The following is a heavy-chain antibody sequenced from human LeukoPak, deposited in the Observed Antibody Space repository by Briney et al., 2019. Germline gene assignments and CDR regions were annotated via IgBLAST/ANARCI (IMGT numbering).Heavy chain of an antibody. Sequence: GEFLKISCKASGYSFTNYWIGWVRQMPGKGLECMGIIYPGDSDTRYSPSFQGQVTISADKSISTAYLHWSSLKASDTAMYYCAKLGAYSSSWYGFFDYWGQGTLVTVSS. V-gene: IGHV5-51*01. CDR1: GYSFTNYW. J-gene: IGHJ4*02. D-gene: IGHD6-13*01. CDR2: IYPGDSDT. CDR3: AKLGAYSSSWYGFFDY.